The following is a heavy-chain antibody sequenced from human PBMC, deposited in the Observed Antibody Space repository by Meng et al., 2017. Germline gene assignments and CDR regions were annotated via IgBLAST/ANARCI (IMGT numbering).Heavy chain of an antibody. V-gene: IGHV4-39*07. J-gene: IGHJ6*02. D-gene: IGHD2-15*01. CDR3: ARAYRYCSGGSCLSYYYYYGMAV. CDR2: IYYSGST. CDR1: GGSISSSSYY. Sequence: SETLSLTCTVSGGSISSSSYYWGWIRQPPGKGLEWIGSIYYSGSTYYNPSLKSRVTISVDTSKNQFSLKLSSVTAADTAVYYCARAYRYCSGGSCLSYYYYYGMAVWGQGNTVNVSS.